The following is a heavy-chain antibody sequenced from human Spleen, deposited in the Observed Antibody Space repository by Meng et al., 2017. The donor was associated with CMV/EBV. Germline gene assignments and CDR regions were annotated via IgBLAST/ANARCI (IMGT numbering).Heavy chain of an antibody. D-gene: IGHD1-1*01. CDR3: ARDPWKQE. V-gene: IGHV4-59*01. J-gene: IGHJ4*02. Sequence: GSLRLSCAVYGGSFSGNYWSWIRQPPGKGLEWIGYIHSSGSTNYNPSLRSRVTLSLDTSKNQFSLKLSSVTAADTAVYYCARDPWKQEWGQGTLVTVSS. CDR1: GGSFSGNY. CDR2: IHSSGST.